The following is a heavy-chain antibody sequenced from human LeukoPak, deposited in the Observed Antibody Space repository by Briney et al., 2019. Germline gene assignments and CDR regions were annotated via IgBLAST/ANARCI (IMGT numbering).Heavy chain of an antibody. Sequence: GGSLRLSCAASGFTVSSNSMSWVRQAPGKGLEWVSFIYSGGNTHYSDSVKGRFTTSRDNSKNTLYLQMNSLRADDTAVYYCARRAGEYSHPYDYWGQGTLVTVSS. CDR1: GFTVSSNS. J-gene: IGHJ4*02. CDR3: ARRAGEYSHPYDY. D-gene: IGHD4-17*01. CDR2: IYSGGNT. V-gene: IGHV3-53*01.